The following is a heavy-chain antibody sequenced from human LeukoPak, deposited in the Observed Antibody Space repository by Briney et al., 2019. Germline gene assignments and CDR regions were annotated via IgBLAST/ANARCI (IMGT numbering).Heavy chain of an antibody. Sequence: GESLKISCKASGYTFTYYSIGWVRQMPGKGLEWMGIIDPGDSDTTYSPSFQGQVTISADRSINTAYLQWSSLKASDTAMYYCAREAYCGGDCYLAPFDYWGQGTLVTVSS. CDR3: AREAYCGGDCYLAPFDY. J-gene: IGHJ4*02. CDR1: GYTFTYYS. CDR2: IDPGDSDT. D-gene: IGHD2-21*02. V-gene: IGHV5-51*01.